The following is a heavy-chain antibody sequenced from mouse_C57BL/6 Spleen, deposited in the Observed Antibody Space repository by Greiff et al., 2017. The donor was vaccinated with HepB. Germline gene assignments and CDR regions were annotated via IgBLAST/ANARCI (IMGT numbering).Heavy chain of an antibody. D-gene: IGHD1-1*01. Sequence: EVKLMESGGGLVKPGGSLKLSCAASGFTFSSYAMSWVRQTPEKRLEWVATISDGGSYTYYPDNVKGRFTISRDNAKNNLYLQMSHLKSEDTAMYYCARDLLPPYYYAMDYWGQGTSVTVSS. V-gene: IGHV5-4*01. J-gene: IGHJ4*01. CDR3: ARDLLPPYYYAMDY. CDR2: ISDGGSYT. CDR1: GFTFSSYA.